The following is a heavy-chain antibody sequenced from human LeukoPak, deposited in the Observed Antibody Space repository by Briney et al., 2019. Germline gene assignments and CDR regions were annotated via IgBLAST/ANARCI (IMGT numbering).Heavy chain of an antibody. CDR2: ISAYNGNT. J-gene: IGHJ4*02. CDR3: AREATVTTRGSFDY. Sequence: ASVKVSCKASGYTFTSYGISWVRQAPGQGLEWMGWISAYNGNTNYAQKLQGRVTMTTDTSTSTAYMELRSLRSDDTAVYYCAREATVTTRGSFDYWGQGTLVTVSS. V-gene: IGHV1-18*01. D-gene: IGHD4-17*01. CDR1: GYTFTSYG.